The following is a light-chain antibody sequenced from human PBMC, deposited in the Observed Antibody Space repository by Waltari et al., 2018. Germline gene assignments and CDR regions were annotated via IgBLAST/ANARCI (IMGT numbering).Light chain of an antibody. Sequence: DIQMTQSPSTLSASVGDRVTITCRASQSISNWFAWYQQKPGKAPKLLIYKASNLESGVPSRFSGSESGTEYTLTISSLQPDDFATYYCQQYDNYWTFGQGTKVDIK. CDR2: KAS. CDR1: QSISNW. CDR3: QQYDNYWT. V-gene: IGKV1-5*03. J-gene: IGKJ1*01.